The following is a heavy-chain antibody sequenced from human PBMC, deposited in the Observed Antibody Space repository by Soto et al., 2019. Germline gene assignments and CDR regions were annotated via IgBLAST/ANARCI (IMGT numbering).Heavy chain of an antibody. Sequence: PGGSLRLSCVASGFNFRNYWMTWVRQAPGKGLEWVANIKQDGSVKYYVDSVKGRFTISRDNAKNSVYLQMNSLRVEDTAVYYCARIGYSSSSNDYWGQGTQVTVSS. CDR2: IKQDGSVK. CDR3: ARIGYSSSSNDY. CDR1: GFNFRNYW. V-gene: IGHV3-7*01. D-gene: IGHD2-2*03. J-gene: IGHJ4*02.